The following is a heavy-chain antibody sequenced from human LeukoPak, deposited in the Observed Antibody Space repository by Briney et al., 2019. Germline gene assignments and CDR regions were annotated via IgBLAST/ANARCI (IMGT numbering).Heavy chain of an antibody. CDR3: AKDRPIPGITMIVVVHRPIFDY. Sequence: GGSLRLSCAASGFTFSSYAMSWVRQAPGKGLEWVSAISGSGGSTYYAGSVKGRFTISRDNSKNTLYLQMNSLRAEDTAVYYCAKDRPIPGITMIVVVHRPIFDYWGQGTLVTVSS. CDR2: ISGSGGST. J-gene: IGHJ4*02. CDR1: GFTFSSYA. V-gene: IGHV3-23*01. D-gene: IGHD3-22*01.